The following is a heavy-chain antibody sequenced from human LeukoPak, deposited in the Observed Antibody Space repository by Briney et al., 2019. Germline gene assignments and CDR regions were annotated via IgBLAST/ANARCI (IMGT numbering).Heavy chain of an antibody. CDR2: ISAYNGNT. CDR3: ARVRPDGDDDYYDSSGYHSLHPENNWFDP. D-gene: IGHD3-22*01. J-gene: IGHJ5*02. V-gene: IGHV1-18*01. Sequence: ASVKVSCTASGYTFTSYGISWVRQAPGQGLEWMGWISAYNGNTNYAQKLQGRVTMTTDTSTSTAYVELRSLRSDDTAVYYCARVRPDGDDDYYDSSGYHSLHPENNWFDPWGQGTLVTVSS. CDR1: GYTFTSYG.